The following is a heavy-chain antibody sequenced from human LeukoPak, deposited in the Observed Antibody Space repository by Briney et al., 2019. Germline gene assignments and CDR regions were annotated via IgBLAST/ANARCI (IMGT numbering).Heavy chain of an antibody. J-gene: IGHJ4*02. V-gene: IGHV3-23*01. CDR3: ARDGAPRPHFDY. CDR2: ISGSTGTT. D-gene: IGHD3-16*01. CDR1: GFILTNYA. Sequence: PGGSLRLSCAASGFILTNYAMSWVRQAPGKGLEWVSVISGSTGTTYYADSVKGRFTISRDNSKNTLFLQMNSLRVEDTAIYYCARDGAPRPHFDYWGQGILVTVSS.